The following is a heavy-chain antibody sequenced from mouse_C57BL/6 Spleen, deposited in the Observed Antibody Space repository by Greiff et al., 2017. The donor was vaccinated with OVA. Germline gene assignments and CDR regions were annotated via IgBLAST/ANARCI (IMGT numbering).Heavy chain of an antibody. Sequence: EVKVVESGGDLVKPGGSLKLSCAASGFTFSSYGMSWVRQTPDKRLEWVATISSGGSYTYYPDSVKGRFTISRDNAKNTLYLQMSRLKSEDTAMYYCARHDGYYDYWGQGTLVTVSA. V-gene: IGHV5-6*01. J-gene: IGHJ3*01. CDR2: ISSGGSYT. CDR3: ARHDGYYDY. D-gene: IGHD2-3*01. CDR1: GFTFSSYG.